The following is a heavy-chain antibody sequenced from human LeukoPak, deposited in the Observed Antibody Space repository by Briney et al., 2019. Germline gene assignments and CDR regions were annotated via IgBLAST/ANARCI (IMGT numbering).Heavy chain of an antibody. Sequence: GGSLRLSCAASGFTFPNYWMGWVRQAPGKGLEWVASIKSGGSDKYYVDSVKGRFTISRDDAKNSLYLEMNNLRAEDTAVYYCARGPPSGYGTTWFDHWGQGTLVTVSS. D-gene: IGHD2/OR15-2a*01. CDR3: ARGPPSGYGTTWFDH. V-gene: IGHV3-7*01. J-gene: IGHJ5*02. CDR2: IKSGGSDK. CDR1: GFTFPNYW.